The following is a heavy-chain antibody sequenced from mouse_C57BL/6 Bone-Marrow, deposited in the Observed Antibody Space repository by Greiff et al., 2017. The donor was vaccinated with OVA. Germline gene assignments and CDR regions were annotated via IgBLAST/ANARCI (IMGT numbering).Heavy chain of an antibody. V-gene: IGHV3-8*01. Sequence: EVQLQQSGPGLAKPSQTLSLTCSVTGYSITSDSWNWIRKFPGNKLEYMGYISYSGSTYYNPSLKSRISITRDTSKNQYYLQLNSVTTEDTATYYCARGSSGYDYWGQGTTLTVSS. CDR2: ISYSGST. CDR1: GYSITSDS. CDR3: ARGSSGYDY. D-gene: IGHD3-2*02. J-gene: IGHJ2*01.